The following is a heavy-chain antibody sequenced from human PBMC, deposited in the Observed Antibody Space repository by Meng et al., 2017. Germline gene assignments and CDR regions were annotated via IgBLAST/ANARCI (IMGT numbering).Heavy chain of an antibody. D-gene: IGHD5-12*01. CDR1: GFTFSSYA. J-gene: IGHJ6*02. V-gene: IGHV3-23*01. Sequence: GGSLRLSCAASGFTFSSYAMHWVRQAPGKGLEWVSAINGSGGSTYYADSVKGRFTISRDNSKNTLYLQMNSLRAEDTAVYYCAKTRGYSGYGRGFYGMDVWGHGTTVTVSS. CDR3: AKTRGYSGYGRGFYGMDV. CDR2: INGSGGST.